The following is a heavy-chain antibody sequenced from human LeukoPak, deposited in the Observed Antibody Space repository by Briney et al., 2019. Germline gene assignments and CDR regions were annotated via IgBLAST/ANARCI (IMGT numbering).Heavy chain of an antibody. CDR3: TKGYYDYIWGSHRSDAFDI. J-gene: IGHJ3*02. D-gene: IGHD3-16*02. V-gene: IGHV3-23*01. CDR1: GFPFNSYV. CDR2: ISGSGGLT. Sequence: GGSLRLSCAASGFPFNSYVMTWVRQAPGKGLEWVSVISGSGGLTYHADSVKGRFTVSRDNSKNTLYLQMNSLRAEDTAVYSCTKGYYDYIWGSHRSDAFDIWGQGTMVTVSS.